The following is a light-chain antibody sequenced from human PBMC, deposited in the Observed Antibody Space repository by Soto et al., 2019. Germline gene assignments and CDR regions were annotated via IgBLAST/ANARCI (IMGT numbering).Light chain of an antibody. Sequence: DIQMTQSPSSLSASVGDRVTITCRASQSISSYLNWYQQKPGKAPKLLICAASSLQSGVPSRFSGSGSGTDFTLTISSLQPEDFATYFCQQTSGMPVTFGQGTRLEIK. CDR3: QQTSGMPVT. CDR1: QSISSY. CDR2: AAS. V-gene: IGKV1-39*01. J-gene: IGKJ5*01.